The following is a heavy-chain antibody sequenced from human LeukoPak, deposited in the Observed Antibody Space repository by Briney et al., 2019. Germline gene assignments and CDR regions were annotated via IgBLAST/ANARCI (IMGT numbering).Heavy chain of an antibody. CDR3: ARGPIAVANP. CDR2: IYYSGST. Sequence: SETLSLTCTVSGGSISSSDYYWGWIRQPPGKGLEWIGIIYYSGSTYYNPSLKSRVTISVDTSKNQFSLKLSSVTAADTAVYYCARGPIAVANPWGQGTLVTVSS. J-gene: IGHJ5*02. D-gene: IGHD6-19*01. V-gene: IGHV4-39*07. CDR1: GGSISSSDYY.